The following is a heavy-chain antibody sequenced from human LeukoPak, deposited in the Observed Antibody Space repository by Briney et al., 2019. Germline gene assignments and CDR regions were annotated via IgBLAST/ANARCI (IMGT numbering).Heavy chain of an antibody. V-gene: IGHV4-59*08. CDR1: GGSISSYY. CDR3: ARHGEEGDLSDSGSYNAFDV. CDR2: IYYNGNI. J-gene: IGHJ3*01. D-gene: IGHD3-10*01. Sequence: SETLSLTCTVSGGSISSYYWTWIRQTPGKGLEWIWSIYYNGNIAYNPSLWSRVTISQDTSKNLFSLKLSSVTAADTALYYCARHGEEGDLSDSGSYNAFDVWGPGTMVTVSS.